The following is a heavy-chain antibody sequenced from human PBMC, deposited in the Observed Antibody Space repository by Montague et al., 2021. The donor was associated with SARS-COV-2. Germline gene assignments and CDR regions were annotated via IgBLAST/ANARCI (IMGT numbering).Heavy chain of an antibody. Sequence: SLRLSCAASGFTFSSYSMNWVRQAPGKGLEWVSSISSSSSYIYYADSVKGRFTISRDNAKNSLYLQMNSLRAEDTAVYYCASVREISYDFWSGPRVYMDVGGKGTTVTVSS. J-gene: IGHJ6*03. V-gene: IGHV3-21*01. CDR2: ISSSSSYI. CDR1: GFTFSSYS. D-gene: IGHD3-3*01. CDR3: ASVREISYDFWSGPRVYMDV.